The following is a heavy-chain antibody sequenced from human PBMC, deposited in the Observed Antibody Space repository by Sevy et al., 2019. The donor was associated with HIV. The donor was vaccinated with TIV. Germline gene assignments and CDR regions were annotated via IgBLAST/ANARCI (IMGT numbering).Heavy chain of an antibody. CDR1: DGSISSYY. CDR2: IYYSGST. J-gene: IGHJ4*02. D-gene: IGHD6-25*01. Sequence: SETLSLTCTVSDGSISSYYWSWIRQPPGKGLEWIGYIYYSGSTNYNPSLKSRVTISVNTSTNQLSLKLSSVTAADVAVYYCARASRGYNKYYFDYWGQGTLVTVSS. V-gene: IGHV4-59*01. CDR3: ARASRGYNKYYFDY.